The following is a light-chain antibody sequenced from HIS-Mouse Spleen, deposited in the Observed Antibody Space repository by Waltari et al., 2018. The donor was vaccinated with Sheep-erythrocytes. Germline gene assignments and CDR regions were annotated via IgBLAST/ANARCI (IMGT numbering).Light chain of an antibody. J-gene: IGLJ2*01. CDR2: DVS. CDR1: SSAVGGYNY. CDR3: CSYAGSYTVV. V-gene: IGLV2-11*01. Sequence: QSALTQPRSVSGSPGQSVTISCPGPSSAVGGYNYVSWYQQHPGKAPKPMIYDVSKRPSVVPDRFSGSKSGNTASLTISGLQAEDEADYYCCSYAGSYTVVFGGGTKLTVL.